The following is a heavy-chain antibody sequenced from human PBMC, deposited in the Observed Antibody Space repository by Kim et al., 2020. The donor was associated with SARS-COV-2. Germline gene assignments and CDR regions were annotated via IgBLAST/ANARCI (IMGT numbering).Heavy chain of an antibody. D-gene: IGHD2-8*02. J-gene: IGHJ4*02. CDR2: TSYGGTT. CDR1: GGSIRSSDYY. V-gene: IGHV4-39*01. Sequence: SETLSLTCTVSGGSIRSSDYYWGWIRQPPGKGLEWIGSTSYGGTTYSNPSLKSRISMSVDTSKNQFSLRLSSVTAADTALYYCAGSKRRIVLFGLLTIAYYFDYWGKGTRVTVSS. CDR3: AGSKRRIVLFGLLTIAYYFDY.